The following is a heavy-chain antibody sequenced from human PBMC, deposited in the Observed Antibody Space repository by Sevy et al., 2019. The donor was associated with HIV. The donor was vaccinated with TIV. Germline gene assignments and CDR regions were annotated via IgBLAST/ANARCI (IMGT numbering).Heavy chain of an antibody. V-gene: IGHV7-4-1*02. CDR2: INTNTGNP. Sequence: ASVKVSCKASGYTFRNYNMHWVRQAPGQGLEWMGWINTNTGNPTYAQGFTGRFVFSLDTSVSTAYLQITSLKAEDTAVYYCAKDPPLYGGYDYGCDYWGQGTLVTVSS. CDR1: GYTFRNYN. CDR3: AKDPPLYGGYDYGCDY. D-gene: IGHD5-12*01. J-gene: IGHJ4*02.